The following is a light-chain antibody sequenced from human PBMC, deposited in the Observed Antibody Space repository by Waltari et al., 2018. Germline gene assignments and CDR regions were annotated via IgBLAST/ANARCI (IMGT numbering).Light chain of an antibody. CDR1: RLEDKY. Sequence: YKLTQPPSVSVSPGQTASITCSGDRLEDKYVCWYQQKTGQSPVLVMHQDSRRPSGITERFSGSSSGNTATLTISGTQAMDEADYYCQAWDSITDVVFGGGTRLTVL. CDR3: QAWDSITDVV. J-gene: IGLJ3*02. V-gene: IGLV3-1*01. CDR2: QDS.